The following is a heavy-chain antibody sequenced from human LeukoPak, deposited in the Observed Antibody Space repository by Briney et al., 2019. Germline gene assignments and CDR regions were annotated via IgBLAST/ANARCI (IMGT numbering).Heavy chain of an antibody. CDR3: ASIGPLAVAGQFGLDY. V-gene: IGHV3-21*01. Sequence: GGSLRLSCAASEFTFSSYSMNWVRQAPGKGLEWVSSISSSSSYIYYADSVKGRFTISRDNAKNSLYLQMNSLRAEDTAVYYCASIGPLAVAGQFGLDYWGQGTLVTVSS. D-gene: IGHD6-19*01. CDR2: ISSSSSYI. CDR1: EFTFSSYS. J-gene: IGHJ4*02.